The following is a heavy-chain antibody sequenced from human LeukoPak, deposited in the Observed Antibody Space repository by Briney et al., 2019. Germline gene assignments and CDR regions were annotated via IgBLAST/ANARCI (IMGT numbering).Heavy chain of an antibody. CDR1: GLAFSAYK. D-gene: IGHD5-24*01. CDR3: AKEIRPNDY. J-gene: IGHJ4*02. Sequence: GGSLRLSCAASGLAFSAYKMHWVRQAPRKGLVWVSRISTDGYTTDYADFVQGRFTASRDNTKNTWSLEMNSLRVDDTAVYYCAKEIRPNDYWGQGTLVTVSS. V-gene: IGHV3-74*01. CDR2: ISTDGYTT.